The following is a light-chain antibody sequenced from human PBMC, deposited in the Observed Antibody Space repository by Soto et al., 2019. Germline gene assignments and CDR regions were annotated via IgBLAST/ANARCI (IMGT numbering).Light chain of an antibody. CDR1: SSDVGAYKY. J-gene: IGLJ2*01. Sequence: QSALTQPASVSGSPGQSITISCTGTSSDVGAYKYVSWYQQYPGKAPKLMIYEVSNRPSGVSNRFSGSKSGNTASLTISGLQAEDEADYYCTSYTPSRTLVFGGGTKVTVL. CDR3: TSYTPSRTLV. CDR2: EVS. V-gene: IGLV2-14*01.